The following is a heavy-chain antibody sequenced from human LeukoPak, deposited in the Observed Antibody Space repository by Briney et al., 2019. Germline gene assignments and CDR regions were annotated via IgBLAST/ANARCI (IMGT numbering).Heavy chain of an antibody. Sequence: GGSLRLSCAASGFTFSSYAMNWVRQAPGKGLEWVSYISSSGSTIYYADSVKGRFTISRDNAKNSLYLQMNSLRAEDTAVYYCARDVDTAMDYWGQGTLVTVSS. CDR2: ISSSGSTI. CDR1: GFTFSSYA. J-gene: IGHJ4*02. D-gene: IGHD5-18*01. CDR3: ARDVDTAMDY. V-gene: IGHV3-48*03.